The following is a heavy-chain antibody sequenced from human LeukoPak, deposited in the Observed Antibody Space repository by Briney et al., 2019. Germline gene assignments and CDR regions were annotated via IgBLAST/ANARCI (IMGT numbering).Heavy chain of an antibody. CDR3: ARYDFDWLQFDY. Sequence: GGSLRLSCAASGFTFSSYGMHWVRQAPGKGLEWVAVISYDGSNKYYADSVKGRFTISRDNSKNTLYLQMNSLRAEDTAVYYCARYDFDWLQFDYWGQGTLVTVSS. D-gene: IGHD3-9*01. V-gene: IGHV3-30*03. J-gene: IGHJ4*02. CDR1: GFTFSSYG. CDR2: ISYDGSNK.